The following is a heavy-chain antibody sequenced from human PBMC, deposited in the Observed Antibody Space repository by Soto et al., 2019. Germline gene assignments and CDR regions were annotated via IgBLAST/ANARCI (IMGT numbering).Heavy chain of an antibody. J-gene: IGHJ5*02. V-gene: IGHV1-69*02. CDR1: GDTSSTYS. Sequence: QVQLVQSGAEVKKTGSSVKVSCKAYGDTSSTYSINWVRPAPGQGLEWVGRIIPILALTNYAQRFQGRVTITEDKSTSKVYMELSSLRSEDTAVYYCARGYCSGGSCYSPRYNWFDPCGQGTLVTVYS. CDR3: ARGYCSGGSCYSPRYNWFDP. CDR2: IIPILALT. D-gene: IGHD2-15*01.